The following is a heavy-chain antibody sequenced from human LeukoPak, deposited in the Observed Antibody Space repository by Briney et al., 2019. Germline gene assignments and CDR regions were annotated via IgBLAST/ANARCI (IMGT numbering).Heavy chain of an antibody. J-gene: IGHJ4*02. CDR1: GGSFSDNY. Sequence: KTSETLSLTCAVYGGSFSDNYWSWIRQSPGQGLEWIGEINHRETTNYNAALKNRLTISVDTSKNQFSLKLSSVTAADTAVYYCARAPYSSSWYYFDYWGQGTLVTVSS. CDR3: ARAPYSSSWYYFDY. CDR2: INHRETT. V-gene: IGHV4-34*01. D-gene: IGHD6-13*01.